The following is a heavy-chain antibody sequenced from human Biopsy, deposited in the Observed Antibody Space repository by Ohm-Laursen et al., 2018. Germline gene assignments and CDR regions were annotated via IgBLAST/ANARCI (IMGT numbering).Heavy chain of an antibody. CDR1: GASIEVYY. J-gene: IGHJ6*02. CDR3: ARDKITYCTSTSCDYFGMDV. Sequence: PSETLSLTCTVSGASIEVYYRTWIRQAPGKTLEWIASINYRGNTNYNPSLKSRVTMSAHTSTNQFSLKLTSVTAADTAVYYCARDKITYCTSTSCDYFGMDVWGQGTTVTVSS. V-gene: IGHV4-59*01. CDR2: INYRGNT. D-gene: IGHD2/OR15-2a*01.